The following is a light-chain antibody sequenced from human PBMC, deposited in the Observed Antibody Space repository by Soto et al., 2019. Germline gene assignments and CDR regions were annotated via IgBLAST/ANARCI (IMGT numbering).Light chain of an antibody. Sequence: QPSLTQPASVSGSPGRSITISCTGSSSDVGGYKFVSWYRQHPGKVPQLLIYEATKRPAGVSHRFSGSKSDNTASLTISGLQSEDEADYFCCSYAGRSIYVFGTGTKVTVL. V-gene: IGLV2-23*01. CDR1: SSDVGGYKF. J-gene: IGLJ1*01. CDR2: EAT. CDR3: CSYAGRSIYV.